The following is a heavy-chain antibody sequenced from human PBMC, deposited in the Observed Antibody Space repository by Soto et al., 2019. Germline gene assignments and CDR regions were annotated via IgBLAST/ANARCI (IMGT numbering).Heavy chain of an antibody. D-gene: IGHD4-17*01. Sequence: QVQLQQWGAGLLKPSETLSLTCAVYGGSFSGYYWSWSRQPPGQGLEWIGEINHSGSTNYNPSLKSRVTRSVDTSKNQFSLQLSSVPAADTAVYSCARDAYGDYFNWFDPWGQGTLVTVSS. CDR1: GGSFSGYY. V-gene: IGHV4-34*01. J-gene: IGHJ5*02. CDR3: ARDAYGDYFNWFDP. CDR2: INHSGST.